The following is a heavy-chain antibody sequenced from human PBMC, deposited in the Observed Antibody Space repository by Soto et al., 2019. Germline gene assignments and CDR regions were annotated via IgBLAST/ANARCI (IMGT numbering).Heavy chain of an antibody. CDR2: IKQDGSEK. D-gene: IGHD2-21*01. V-gene: IGHV3-7*04. J-gene: IGHJ3*02. Sequence: GGSLRLSCAASGFTFSSYWMSWVRQAPGKGLEWVANIKQDGSEKYYVDSVKGRFTISRDNAKNSLYLQMNSLRAEDTAVYYFARLSHIVVVSPLGHAFDIWGQGTMVTVAS. CDR3: ARLSHIVVVSPLGHAFDI. CDR1: GFTFSSYW.